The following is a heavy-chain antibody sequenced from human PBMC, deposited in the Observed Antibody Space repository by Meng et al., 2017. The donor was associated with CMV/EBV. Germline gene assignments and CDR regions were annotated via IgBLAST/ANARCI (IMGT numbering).Heavy chain of an antibody. Sequence: SETLSLTCTVSGGSISSSSYYWGWIRQPPGKGLEWIGSIYYSGSTYYNPSLKSRVTISVDTSKNQFSLKLSSVTAADTAVYYCARDGVGDFWSDYYGMDVWGQGTTVTVSS. J-gene: IGHJ6*02. CDR1: GGSISSSSYY. CDR3: ARDGVGDFWSDYYGMDV. D-gene: IGHD3-3*01. CDR2: IYYSGST. V-gene: IGHV4-39*07.